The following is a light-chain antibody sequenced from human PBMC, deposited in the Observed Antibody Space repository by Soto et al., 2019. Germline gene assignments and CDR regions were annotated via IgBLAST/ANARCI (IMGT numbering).Light chain of an antibody. Sequence: QSALTQPRSVSGSPGQSVTISCTGTSSDVGGYSYVSWYQQHPGKAPKLMIYDVTTRPSGIPDRFSGSKSGNTASLTISGLQAEDEAGYYCLSYAGSYTFVFGAGTKVTVL. J-gene: IGLJ1*01. CDR3: LSYAGSYTFV. CDR1: SSDVGGYSY. V-gene: IGLV2-11*01. CDR2: DVT.